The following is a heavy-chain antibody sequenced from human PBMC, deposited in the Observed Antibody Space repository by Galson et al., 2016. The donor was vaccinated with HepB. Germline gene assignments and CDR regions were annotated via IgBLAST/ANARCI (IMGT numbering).Heavy chain of an antibody. CDR1: GFTFSNYG. CDR2: ISRSGDST. J-gene: IGHJ6*04. V-gene: IGHV3-23*01. CDR3: VQGGTAPAV. Sequence: SLRLSCAASGFTFSNYGMTWVRQAPGKGLGVVSSISRSGDSTDYADSVKGRFTISSDNSKNTRSLQMNSLTAHDTAIYYCVQGGTAPAVWGKGTTVTVSS.